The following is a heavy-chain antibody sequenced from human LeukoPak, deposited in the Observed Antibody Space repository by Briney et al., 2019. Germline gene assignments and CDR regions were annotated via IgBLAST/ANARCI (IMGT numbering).Heavy chain of an antibody. J-gene: IGHJ4*02. CDR3: ARGTRGTLGYCSGGSCYSFFY. Sequence: ASVKVSCKASGYTFTSYDINWVRQATGQGLEWMGWMNPNSGNTGYAQKFQARVTMTRNTSISTAHMELSSLRSEDTAVYYCARGTRGTLGYCSGGSCYSFFYWGQGTLVTVSS. V-gene: IGHV1-8*01. CDR1: GYTFTSYD. CDR2: MNPNSGNT. D-gene: IGHD2-15*01.